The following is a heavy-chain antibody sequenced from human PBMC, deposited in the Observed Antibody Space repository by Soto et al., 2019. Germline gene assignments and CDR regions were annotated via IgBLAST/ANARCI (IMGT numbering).Heavy chain of an antibody. D-gene: IGHD2-2*01. CDR3: ARHDCISSSCYYYYYYGMDV. CDR1: GGTFSSYA. V-gene: IGHV1-69*12. CDR2: IIPIFDTA. J-gene: IGHJ6*02. Sequence: QVQLVQSGAEVKKPGSSVKVSCEASGGTFSSYAISWMRQAPGQGLEWMGGIIPIFDTANYAQKFQGRVTITADESTSTAYMELSSLRSEDTAVYYCARHDCISSSCYYYYYYGMDVWGQGTTVTVSS.